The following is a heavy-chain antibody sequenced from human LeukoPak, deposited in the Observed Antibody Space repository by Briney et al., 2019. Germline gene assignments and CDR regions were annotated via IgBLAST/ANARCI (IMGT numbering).Heavy chain of an antibody. J-gene: IGHJ3*01. CDR1: GFSFGTHG. D-gene: IGHD3-9*01. Sequence: GSLRLSCAASGFSFGTHGMSWVRQGPGKGREWVSALDGSGASIYYTDSVKGRFTISRDNSKNTLFLQMNSLRAVDTAVYYCAKDSPILTVWGQGTMVTVSS. CDR3: AKDSPILTV. V-gene: IGHV3-23*01. CDR2: LDGSGASI.